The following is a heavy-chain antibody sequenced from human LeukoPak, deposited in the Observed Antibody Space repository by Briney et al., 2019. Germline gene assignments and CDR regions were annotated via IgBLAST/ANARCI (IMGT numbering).Heavy chain of an antibody. D-gene: IGHD6-25*01. CDR2: ISYDGSNK. V-gene: IGHV3-30*18. Sequence: GGSLRLSCAASGFTFSSYGMHWVRQAPGKGLEWAAVISYDGSNKYYADSVKGRFTISRDNPKNTLYLQMNSLRAEDTAVYYCAKGGSDLGYWGQGTLVTVSS. CDR1: GFTFSSYG. CDR3: AKGGSDLGY. J-gene: IGHJ4*02.